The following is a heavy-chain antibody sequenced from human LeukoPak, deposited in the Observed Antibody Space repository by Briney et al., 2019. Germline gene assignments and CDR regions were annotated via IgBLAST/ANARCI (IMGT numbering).Heavy chain of an antibody. V-gene: IGHV3-23*01. J-gene: IGHJ4*02. Sequence: GGSLRLSCAASGFTFSSYAMSWVRQAPGKGLEWASAISGSGGSTYYADSVKGRFTISRDNSKNTLYLQMNSLRAEDTAVYYCAKAKRPGIAVAGLDYWGQGTLVTVSS. CDR3: AKAKRPGIAVAGLDY. CDR2: ISGSGGST. CDR1: GFTFSSYA. D-gene: IGHD6-19*01.